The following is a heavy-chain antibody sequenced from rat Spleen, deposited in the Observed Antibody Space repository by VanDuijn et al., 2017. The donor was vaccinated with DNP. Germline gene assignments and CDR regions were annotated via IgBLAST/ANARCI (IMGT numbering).Heavy chain of an antibody. J-gene: IGHJ3*01. CDR3: ITGVYGGYEDWFAY. CDR1: GFSFRDYD. D-gene: IGHD1-11*01. CDR2: MSPTTRSS. Sequence: EVQLVESGGGLVQPGRSLKLSCVASGFSFRDYDMAWVRQAPSKGLEWVACMSPTTRSSYYRDSVRGRFTVSRDNAKNSQYLQMDSLRYEDSATYFCITGVYGGYEDWFAYWGLGTLVTVSS. V-gene: IGHV5-20*01.